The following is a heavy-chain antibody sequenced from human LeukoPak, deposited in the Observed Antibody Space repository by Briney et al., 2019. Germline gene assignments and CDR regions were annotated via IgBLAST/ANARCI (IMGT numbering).Heavy chain of an antibody. D-gene: IGHD3-22*01. CDR3: ATPLDYYDRSDSHQGGD. CDR2: IKHDGSEK. CDR1: GFTFSRHW. V-gene: IGHV3-7*03. Sequence: PGGSLRPSCAASGFTFSRHWMTWVRQAPGKGLEWVANIKHDGSEKNYVDSVKGRFTISRDNAKNSLYLQMNSLRAEDTAVYYCATPLDYYDRSDSHQGGDWGQGTLVTVSS. J-gene: IGHJ4*02.